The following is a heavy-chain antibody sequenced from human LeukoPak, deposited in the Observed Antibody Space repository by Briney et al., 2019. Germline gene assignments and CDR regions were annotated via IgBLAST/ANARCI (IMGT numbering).Heavy chain of an antibody. V-gene: IGHV3-11*01. D-gene: IGHD3-10*01. CDR2: ISSSGSTI. Sequence: GGSLRLSCAASGFTFSDYYMSRIRQAPGKGLEWVSYISSSGSTIYYADSVKGRFTISRDNANNSLYLQMNSLRAEDTAVYYCARVHSGSYYGIDYWGQGTLVTVSS. J-gene: IGHJ4*02. CDR1: GFTFSDYY. CDR3: ARVHSGSYYGIDY.